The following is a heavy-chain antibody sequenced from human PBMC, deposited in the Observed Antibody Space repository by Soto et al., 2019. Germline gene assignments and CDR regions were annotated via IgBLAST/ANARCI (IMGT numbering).Heavy chain of an antibody. J-gene: IGHJ4*02. D-gene: IGHD1-26*01. CDR3: AREAPRIVGATHFDY. V-gene: IGHV1-69*13. Sequence: GASVKVSCKASGGTFSSYAISCVRQAPGQGLEWMGGIIPIFGTANYAQKFQGRVTITADESTSTAYMELSSLRSEDTAVYYCAREAPRIVGATHFDYWGQGTLVTVSS. CDR1: GGTFSSYA. CDR2: IIPIFGTA.